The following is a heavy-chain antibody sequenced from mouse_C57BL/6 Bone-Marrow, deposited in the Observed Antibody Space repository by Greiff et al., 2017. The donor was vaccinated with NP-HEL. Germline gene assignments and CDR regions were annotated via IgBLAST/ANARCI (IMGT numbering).Heavy chain of an antibody. CDR3: ARYNLGQLRLEAMDY. J-gene: IGHJ4*01. CDR1: GFTFTDYY. V-gene: IGHV7-3*01. Sequence: EVQLVESGGGLVQPGGSLSLSCAASGFTFTDYYMSWVRQPPGKALEWLGFIRNKANGYTTEYSASVKGRFTIARDNSKSILYLRMNALRAEDSATYYCARYNLGQLRLEAMDYWGQGTSVTVSS. D-gene: IGHD3-2*02. CDR2: IRNKANGYTT.